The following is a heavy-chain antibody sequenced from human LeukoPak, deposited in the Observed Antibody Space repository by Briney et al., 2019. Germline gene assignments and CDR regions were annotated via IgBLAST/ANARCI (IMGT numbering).Heavy chain of an antibody. J-gene: IGHJ3*02. CDR3: TTGLTGDIVVVPAAMTGAFDI. Sequence: GGSLRLSCAASGFTFSNAWMSRVRQAPGKGLEWVGRIKSKTDGGTTDYAAPVKGRFTISRDDSKNTLYLQMNSLKTEDTAVYYCTTGLTGDIVVVPAAMTGAFDIWGQGTMVTVSS. CDR1: GFTFSNAW. CDR2: IKSKTDGGTT. D-gene: IGHD2-2*01. V-gene: IGHV3-15*01.